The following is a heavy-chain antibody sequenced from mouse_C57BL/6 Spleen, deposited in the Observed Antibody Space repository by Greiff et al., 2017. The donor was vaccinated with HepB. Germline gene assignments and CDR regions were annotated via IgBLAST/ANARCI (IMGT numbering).Heavy chain of an antibody. D-gene: IGHD2-4*01. CDR1: GYAFSSSW. J-gene: IGHJ4*01. CDR3: ARYDYDYAMDY. Sequence: VQRVESGPELVKPGASVKISCKASGYAFSSSWMNWVKQRPGKGLEWIGRIYPGDGDTNYNGKFKGKATLTADKSSSTAYMQLSSLTSEDSAVYFCARYDYDYAMDYWGQGTSVTVSS. CDR2: IYPGDGDT. V-gene: IGHV1-82*01.